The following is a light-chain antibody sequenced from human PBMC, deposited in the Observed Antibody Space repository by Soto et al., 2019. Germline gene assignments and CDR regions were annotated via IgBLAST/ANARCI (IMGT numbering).Light chain of an antibody. CDR1: QSISRS. Sequence: IVLTQSPAILSVSPGERATLSCRASQSISRSLAWYQQKPGLAPRLLISGTSNRAAGIPDRFSGSGSGTDFTLTISRLEPEDFAVYYCQQYDSSPRTFGQGTKVDIK. J-gene: IGKJ1*01. CDR2: GTS. CDR3: QQYDSSPRT. V-gene: IGKV3-20*01.